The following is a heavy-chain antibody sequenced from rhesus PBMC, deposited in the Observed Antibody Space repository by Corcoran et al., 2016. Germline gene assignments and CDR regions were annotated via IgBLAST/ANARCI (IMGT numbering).Heavy chain of an antibody. CDR1: GGSISSSNW. J-gene: IGHJ2*01. Sequence: QVQLQESGPGLVKPSETLSLTCAVSGGSISSSNWWRWIRQPPGKGLEWIGYSSGSSGSTNYNPSLKSRVTISTDTSKNQFSLKLSSVTAADTAGYYCASRLTTRWYFDLWGPGTPITISS. V-gene: IGHV4-65*01. CDR2: SSGSSGST. D-gene: IGHD1-44*01. CDR3: ASRLTTRWYFDL.